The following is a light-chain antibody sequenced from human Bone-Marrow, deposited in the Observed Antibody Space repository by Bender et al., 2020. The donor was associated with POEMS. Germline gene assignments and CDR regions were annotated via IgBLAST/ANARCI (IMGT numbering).Light chain of an antibody. CDR3: VAWDASLNGWV. Sequence: QSVLTQPPSASGTPGQRVTISCSGSGSNIGGYPVNWYQQLPGTAPKLLISENKNRPSGVPDRFSGSKSGTSASLAITGLQSDDEAIYFCVAWDASLNGWVFGGGTKLTVL. CDR1: GSNIGGYP. CDR2: ENK. J-gene: IGLJ3*02. V-gene: IGLV1-44*01.